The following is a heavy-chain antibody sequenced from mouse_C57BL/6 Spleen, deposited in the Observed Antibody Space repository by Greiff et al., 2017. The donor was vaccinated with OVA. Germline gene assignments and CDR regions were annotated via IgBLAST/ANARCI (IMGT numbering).Heavy chain of an antibody. CDR1: GYTFTSYW. CDR2: IYPGSGST. CDR3: ARGGSSFTYAMDY. J-gene: IGHJ4*01. V-gene: IGHV1-55*01. D-gene: IGHD1-1*01. Sequence: QVQLQQPGAELVKPGASVKMSCKASGYTFTSYWITWVKQRPGQGLEWIGDIYPGSGSTNYNEKFKSKATLTVDTSSSTAYMQLSSLTSEDSAVYCCARGGSSFTYAMDYWGQGTSVTVSS.